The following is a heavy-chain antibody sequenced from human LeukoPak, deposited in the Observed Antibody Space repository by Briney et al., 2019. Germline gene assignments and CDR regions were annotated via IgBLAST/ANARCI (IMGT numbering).Heavy chain of an antibody. CDR3: ARNQYSGYDFFDY. CDR2: IYSFSAST. D-gene: IGHD5-12*01. V-gene: IGHV4-39*07. Sequence: SETLSLTCSVSGVSISSSTYYWGWIRQPPGKGLEWIVSIYSFSASTYYNPPLKSQVTISVDTSKNQFSLKLSSVTAADTAVYYCARNQYSGYDFFDYWGQGTLVTVSS. CDR1: GVSISSSTYY. J-gene: IGHJ4*02.